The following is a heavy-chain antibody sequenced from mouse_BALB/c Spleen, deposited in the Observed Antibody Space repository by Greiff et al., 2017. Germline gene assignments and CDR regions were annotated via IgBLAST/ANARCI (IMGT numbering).Heavy chain of an antibody. Sequence: VQLKESGPELVKPGASVKMSCTASGYTFTSYVMHWVKQKPGQGLEWIGYINPYNDGTKYNEKFKGKATLTSDKSSSTTYMELSSLTSEDSEVSYYARELPNRYYAMDYWGQGTSVTVSS. CDR2: INPYNDGT. V-gene: IGHV1-14*01. J-gene: IGHJ4*01. CDR1: GYTFTSYV. CDR3: ARELPNRYYAMDY. D-gene: IGHD2-1*01.